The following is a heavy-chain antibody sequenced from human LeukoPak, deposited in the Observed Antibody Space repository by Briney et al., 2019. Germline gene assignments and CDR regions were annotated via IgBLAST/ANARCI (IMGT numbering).Heavy chain of an antibody. CDR3: ARWGIIGHDAFDI. V-gene: IGHV3-7*01. D-gene: IGHD1-14*01. Sequence: PGGSLRLSCAGSGFTFSTFWMSWVRQAPGKGLEWVANIKEDGSEKYYVDSMKGRFTVSRDNAKNSLYLQMDSLRAEDTAAYYCARWGIIGHDAFDIWGQGTVVTVSS. J-gene: IGHJ3*02. CDR2: IKEDGSEK. CDR1: GFTFSTFW.